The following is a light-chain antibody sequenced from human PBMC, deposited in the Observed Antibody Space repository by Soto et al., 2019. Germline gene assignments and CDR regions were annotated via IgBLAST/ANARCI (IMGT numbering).Light chain of an antibody. CDR2: GAS. CDR1: QSVSSSY. CDR3: LQGGNWPLT. J-gene: IGKJ5*01. Sequence: EIVSTQSPGTLSLSPGERATLSCWASQSVSSSYLAWYQQKPGQAPRLLIYGASSRATGIPDRFSGSGSGTDFTLTVSSLEPEDFAVYYCLQGGNWPLTFGQGTRLEIK. V-gene: IGKV3D-20*02.